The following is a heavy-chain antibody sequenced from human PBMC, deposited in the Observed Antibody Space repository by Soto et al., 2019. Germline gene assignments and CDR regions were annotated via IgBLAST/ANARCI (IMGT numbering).Heavy chain of an antibody. J-gene: IGHJ4*02. D-gene: IGHD3-16*02. Sequence: GGSLRLSCTASGFTFGEYAMSWFLQAPWKGLEWVGFIRGKAYGGTTEYAASVKGRFTISRDDSKSIAYLQMNSLKTEDTAVYYCTRDRERMRDYVWGSYRHSFDYWGQGTLVTVSS. CDR2: IRGKAYGGTT. CDR3: TRDRERMRDYVWGSYRHSFDY. CDR1: GFTFGEYA. V-gene: IGHV3-49*03.